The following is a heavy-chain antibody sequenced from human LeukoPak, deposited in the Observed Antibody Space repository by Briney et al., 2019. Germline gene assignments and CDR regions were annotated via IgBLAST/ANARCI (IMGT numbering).Heavy chain of an antibody. D-gene: IGHD2-15*01. Sequence: GGSLRLSCAASGFTFSRYWMHWVRQAPGEGLVWVSRMNSDGSNTNYADSVKGRFTISRDNAKNTLYLQMSSLRADDTAVYYCARDICSGIGCYPGAPFDYWGQGTLVTVSS. J-gene: IGHJ4*02. V-gene: IGHV3-74*01. CDR1: GFTFSRYW. CDR2: MNSDGSNT. CDR3: ARDICSGIGCYPGAPFDY.